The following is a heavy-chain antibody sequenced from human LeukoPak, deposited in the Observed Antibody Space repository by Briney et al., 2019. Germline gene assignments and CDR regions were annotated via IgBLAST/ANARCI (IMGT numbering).Heavy chain of an antibody. D-gene: IGHD4-17*01. J-gene: IGHJ4*02. CDR1: GFTFSSYW. V-gene: IGHV3-7*01. CDR3: ATDRDEYGIDC. Sequence: PGGSLRLSCAASGFTFSSYWMSWVRQAPGKGLAWVANIKQDGSEKYYVDSVKGRFTISRDNSRNTLYLQMNSLRVEDTAVYYCATDRDEYGIDCWGQGILVTVST. CDR2: IKQDGSEK.